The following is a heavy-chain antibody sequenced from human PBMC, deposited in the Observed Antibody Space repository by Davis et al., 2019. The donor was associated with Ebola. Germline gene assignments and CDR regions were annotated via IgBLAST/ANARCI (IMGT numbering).Heavy chain of an antibody. CDR1: GGSISGDY. J-gene: IGHJ4*02. V-gene: IGHV4-59*12. CDR3: ARSSSLRLPDY. CDR2: IYYSGST. D-gene: IGHD6-6*01. Sequence: MPSETLSLTCTVSGGSISGDYWSWIRQPPGKGLEWIGYIYYSGSTNYNPSLKSRVTISVDTSKNQFSLKLTSVTAADTAVYYCARSSSLRLPDYWGQGTRVTVSS.